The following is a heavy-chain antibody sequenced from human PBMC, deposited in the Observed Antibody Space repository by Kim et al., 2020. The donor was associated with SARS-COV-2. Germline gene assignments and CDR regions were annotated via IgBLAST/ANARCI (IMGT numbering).Heavy chain of an antibody. D-gene: IGHD1-26*01. Sequence: SETLSLTCTVSGDSISSTSYYWGWIRQPPGKGLEWIGSIYYRGSTYYNPSLKSRVTISVDTSKNQFSLKLSSVTAADTAVYSCARHRQWEHRGSFDYWGQGTLVTVSS. CDR2: IYYRGST. V-gene: IGHV4-39*01. J-gene: IGHJ4*02. CDR1: GDSISSTSYY. CDR3: ARHRQWEHRGSFDY.